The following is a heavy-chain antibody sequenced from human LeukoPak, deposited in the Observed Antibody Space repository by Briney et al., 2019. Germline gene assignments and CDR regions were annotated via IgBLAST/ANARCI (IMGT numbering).Heavy chain of an antibody. CDR3: ARVMVRGRGYYGMDV. CDR2: IYTSGST. J-gene: IGHJ6*02. CDR1: GGSISSCY. D-gene: IGHD3-10*01. Sequence: SETLSLTCTVSGGSISSCYWSWIRQPAGKGLEWIGRIYTSGSTNYNPSLKSRVTMSVDTSKNQFSLKLSSVTAADTAVYYCARVMVRGRGYYGMDVWGQGTTVTVSS. V-gene: IGHV4-4*07.